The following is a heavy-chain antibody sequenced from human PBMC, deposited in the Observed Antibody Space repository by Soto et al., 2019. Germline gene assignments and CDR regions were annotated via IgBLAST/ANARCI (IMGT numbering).Heavy chain of an antibody. CDR2: IYYSGST. D-gene: IGHD6-13*01. CDR3: ATSAAAGFFY. V-gene: IGHV4-61*08. J-gene: IGHJ4*02. Sequence: SETLSLTCTVSGGSISSGDYYWSWIRQPPGKGLEWIGYIYYSGSTNYNPSLKSRVTISVDTSKNQFSLKLSSVTAADTAVYYCATSAAAGFFYWGQGTLVTVSS. CDR1: GGSISSGDYY.